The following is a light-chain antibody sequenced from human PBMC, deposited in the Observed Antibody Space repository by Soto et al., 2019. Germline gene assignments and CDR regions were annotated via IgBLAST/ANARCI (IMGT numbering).Light chain of an antibody. J-gene: IGKJ2*01. Sequence: EIVLTQSPGTLSLSPGERATLSCRASQSVSNNYLAWYQQKPGQAPRLLIYTISTRAIGIPDRFGGSGSGTDFSLTISRLEPEDFAVYYCQQYGSLLYTFGQGTKLEIK. V-gene: IGKV3-20*01. CDR2: TIS. CDR3: QQYGSLLYT. CDR1: QSVSNNY.